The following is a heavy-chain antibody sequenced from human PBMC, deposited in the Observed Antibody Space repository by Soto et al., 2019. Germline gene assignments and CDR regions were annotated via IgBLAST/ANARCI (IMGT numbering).Heavy chain of an antibody. D-gene: IGHD5-18*01. CDR2: IPYSGAT. CDR3: ARDRYSHDLEAFDL. Sequence: QVQLQESGPGLVKPSETLSLTCTVSGDSIGSYFWNWIRQSPTKGLEWIGYIPYSGATDHNPSLTTRVTLSVDAAKNQFSLRLTSVTAADTAVYYCARDRYSHDLEAFDLWGQGTMVNVSS. J-gene: IGHJ3*01. CDR1: GDSIGSYF. V-gene: IGHV4-59*01.